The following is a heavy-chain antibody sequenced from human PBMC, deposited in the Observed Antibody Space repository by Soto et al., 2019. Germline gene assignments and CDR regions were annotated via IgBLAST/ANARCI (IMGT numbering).Heavy chain of an antibody. V-gene: IGHV3-66*01. CDR3: ARTCSGGTCSFDY. CDR1: GFTVSSNY. J-gene: IGHJ4*02. CDR2: IYSGGST. Sequence: GGSLRLSCEVSGFTVSSNYMSWVRQAPGKGLEWVSVIYSGGSTYYADSVKGRFTISRDNSENTLYLQMNSLRAEDTAVYYCARTCSGGTCSFDYWGQGTLVTVSS. D-gene: IGHD2-15*01.